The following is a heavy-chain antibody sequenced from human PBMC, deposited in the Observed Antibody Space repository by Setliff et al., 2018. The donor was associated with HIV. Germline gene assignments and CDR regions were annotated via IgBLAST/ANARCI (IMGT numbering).Heavy chain of an antibody. Sequence: ASVKVSCKASGYTFTSYGISWVRQAPGQGLEWMAVINPSVGSTNFAQMFQGRVTMTTDTSTSTAYMELRSLRSDDTAVYYCARVTPHIAGLGWFYFDYWGQGTLVTVSS. J-gene: IGHJ4*02. CDR2: INPSVGST. V-gene: IGHV1-18*01. D-gene: IGHD6-13*01. CDR3: ARVTPHIAGLGWFYFDY. CDR1: GYTFTSYG.